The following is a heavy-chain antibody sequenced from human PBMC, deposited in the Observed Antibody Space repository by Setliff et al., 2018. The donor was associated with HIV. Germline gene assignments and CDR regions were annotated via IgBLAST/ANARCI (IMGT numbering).Heavy chain of an antibody. CDR3: AREHSTTWPYFDF. CDR2: ISAYSGDI. J-gene: IGHJ4*02. V-gene: IGHV1-18*04. D-gene: IGHD6-13*01. Sequence: ASVKVSCKASGYNFIDYNFIWVRQAPGQGLEWMGWISAYSGDINYSQEIFRDSPTTDTSTSTAYMELRSLRSDDTAVYFCAREHSTTWPYFDFWGQGTRVTVSS. CDR1: GYNFIDYN.